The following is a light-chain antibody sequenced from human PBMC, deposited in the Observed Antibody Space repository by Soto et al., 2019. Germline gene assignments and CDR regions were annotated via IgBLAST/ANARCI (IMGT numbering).Light chain of an antibody. CDR2: GAS. J-gene: IGKJ2*01. Sequence: EIALTQSPATLSLSPGERATLSCRASQSVSSSYLAWYQQKPGQAPRLLIYGASSRATGIPARFSGSGSGTDFTLTISSLEPEDFAVYYCQQRPDWPPLYTFGQGTKLEIK. V-gene: IGKV3D-20*02. CDR3: QQRPDWPPLYT. CDR1: QSVSSSY.